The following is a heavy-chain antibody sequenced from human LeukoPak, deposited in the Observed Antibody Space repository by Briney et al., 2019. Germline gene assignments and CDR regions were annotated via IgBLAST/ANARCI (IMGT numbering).Heavy chain of an antibody. D-gene: IGHD5-18*01. CDR2: IYYSGST. Sequence: PSETLSLTCTVSGGSISSYYWSWIRQPPGKELEWIGYIYYSGSTNYNPSLKSRVTISVDMSKNQFSLKLRSVTAADTAVYYCARTTEGGYSYGYFYYYYMDVWGKGTTVTISS. J-gene: IGHJ6*03. V-gene: IGHV4-59*01. CDR1: GGSISSYY. CDR3: ARTTEGGYSYGYFYYYYMDV.